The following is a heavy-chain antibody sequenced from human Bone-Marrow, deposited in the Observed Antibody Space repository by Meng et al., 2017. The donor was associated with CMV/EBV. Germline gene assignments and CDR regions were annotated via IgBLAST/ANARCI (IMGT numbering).Heavy chain of an antibody. V-gene: IGHV4-34*01. Sequence: GSLRLSCAVYGGSFSGYYWSWIRQPPGKGLEWIGEIHHSGSTNYNPSLKSRVTISVDTSKNQFSLKLSSVTAADTAVYYCARGVLLWFGDLNWFDPWGQGTLVTVSS. CDR2: IHHSGST. CDR3: ARGVLLWFGDLNWFDP. D-gene: IGHD3-10*01. CDR1: GGSFSGYY. J-gene: IGHJ5*02.